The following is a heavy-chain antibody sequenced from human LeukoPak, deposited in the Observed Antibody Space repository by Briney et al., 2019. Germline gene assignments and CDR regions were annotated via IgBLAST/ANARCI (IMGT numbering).Heavy chain of an antibody. Sequence: GGSLRLSCAASGFTFSSYAMHWVRQAPDKGLEWVAVISYDGSNKYYADSVKGRFTISRDNSKNTLYLQMNSLRAEDTAVYYCARDRPFDILTGYSYYFDYWGQGTLVTVSS. V-gene: IGHV3-30*04. CDR2: ISYDGSNK. J-gene: IGHJ4*02. CDR1: GFTFSSYA. D-gene: IGHD3-9*01. CDR3: ARDRPFDILTGYSYYFDY.